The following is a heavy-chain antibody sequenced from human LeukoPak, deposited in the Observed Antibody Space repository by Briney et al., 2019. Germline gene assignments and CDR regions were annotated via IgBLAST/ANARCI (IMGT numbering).Heavy chain of an antibody. CDR2: ISDRGGNT. CDR1: GFTFSSYA. Sequence: PGGSLRLSCAASGFTFSSYAMSWVRQAPGKGLEWVSSISDRGGNTYSADSVKGRFTISRDNSKNTLYLQMNRLRAEDTAVYYCAKDQKGDYDLWGGLSFDIWGQGTMVTVSS. D-gene: IGHD3-3*01. V-gene: IGHV3-23*01. J-gene: IGHJ3*02. CDR3: AKDQKGDYDLWGGLSFDI.